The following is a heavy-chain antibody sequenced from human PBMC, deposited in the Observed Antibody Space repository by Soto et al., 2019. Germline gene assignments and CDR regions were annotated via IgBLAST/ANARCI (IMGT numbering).Heavy chain of an antibody. CDR1: GGSISSFY. D-gene: IGHD2-15*01. CDR2: ISYSGST. Sequence: SETLSLTCTVSGGSISSFYWSWVRQTQGKGLEWIGYISYSGSTNYNPSLNSRVTISVDTSKKQFSLKLTSVTTADTAVYCCTRRPGSYIDQWGQGTLVTVSS. V-gene: IGHV4-59*01. CDR3: TRRPGSYIDQ. J-gene: IGHJ4*02.